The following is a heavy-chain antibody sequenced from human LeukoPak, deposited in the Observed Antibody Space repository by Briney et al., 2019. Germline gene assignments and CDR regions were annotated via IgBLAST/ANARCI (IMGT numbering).Heavy chain of an antibody. CDR2: LSPKSGAT. D-gene: IGHD1-26*01. CDR1: GYTFSVYY. CDR3: ARDTYGGSYFPLPY. J-gene: IGHJ4*02. V-gene: IGHV1-2*02. Sequence: ASVTVSCTASGYTFSVYYVHWVRQAPGQGLEWMGWLSPKSGATKYAQKFQGRVTLTRDLSLSTAYMELNSLTSDDTAVYYCARDTYGGSYFPLPYWGQGALVTVSS.